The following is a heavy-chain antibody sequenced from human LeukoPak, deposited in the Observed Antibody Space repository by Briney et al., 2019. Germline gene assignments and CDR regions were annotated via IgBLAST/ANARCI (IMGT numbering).Heavy chain of an antibody. CDR1: GFTFSSHE. CDR2: ISSSGSTI. D-gene: IGHD3-3*01. Sequence: GGSLRLSCAASGFTFSSHEMNWVRQAPGKGLEWVSHISSSGSTIYYADSVKGRFTISRDNSKNTLYLQMNSLRAEDTAVYYCAKVKAPYDFWSGYYSPFNYWGQGTLVTVSS. V-gene: IGHV3-48*03. CDR3: AKVKAPYDFWSGYYSPFNY. J-gene: IGHJ4*02.